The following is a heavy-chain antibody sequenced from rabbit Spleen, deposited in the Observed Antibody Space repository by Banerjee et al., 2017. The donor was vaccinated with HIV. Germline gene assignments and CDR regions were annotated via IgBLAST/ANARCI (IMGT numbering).Heavy chain of an antibody. D-gene: IGHD4-1*01. Sequence: QQQLVESGGGLVKPGASLTLTCKASGFSFNDDYVMCWVRQSPGKGLKRIACINTWSNRPVYAGLAKGRVTMSKTSSTTVTLQMTSLTGADTATYFCARDLAGVIRWNFNLWGQGALVTVS. CDR1: GFSFNDDYV. J-gene: IGHJ4*01. CDR2: INTWSNRP. CDR3: ARDLAGVIRWNFNL. V-gene: IGHV1S45*01.